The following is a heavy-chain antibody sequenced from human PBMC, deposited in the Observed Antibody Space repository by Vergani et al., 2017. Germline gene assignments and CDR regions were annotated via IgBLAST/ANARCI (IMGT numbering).Heavy chain of an antibody. J-gene: IGHJ4*02. CDR1: GFTFSSYS. V-gene: IGHV3-21*01. D-gene: IGHD5-12*01. CDR3: ARFSTRLRYLGADY. Sequence: EVQLVESGGGLVQPGGSLRLSCAASGFTFSSYSMNWVRQAPGKGLEWVSSISSSSSYIYYADSVKGRFTISRDNAKNSLYLQMNSLRAEDTAVYYCARFSTRLRYLGADYWGQGTLVTVSS. CDR2: ISSSSSYI.